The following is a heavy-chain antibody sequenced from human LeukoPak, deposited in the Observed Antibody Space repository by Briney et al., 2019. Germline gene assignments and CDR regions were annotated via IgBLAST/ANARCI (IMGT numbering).Heavy chain of an antibody. CDR1: GFTVSSSY. CDR3: AKDLVRGVIIDDY. D-gene: IGHD3-10*01. J-gene: IGHJ4*02. Sequence: QPGGSLRLSCAPSGFTVSSSYMSWVRQAPGKGLEWVSIIYSDGTTYYADSVKGRFTISRDNSKNTVYLQMNTLRAEDTAVYYCAKDLVRGVIIDDYWGQGTLVTVSS. V-gene: IGHV3-66*01. CDR2: IYSDGTT.